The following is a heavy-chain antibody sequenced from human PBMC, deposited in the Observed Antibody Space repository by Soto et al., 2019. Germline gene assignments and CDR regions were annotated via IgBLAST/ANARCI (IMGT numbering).Heavy chain of an antibody. J-gene: IGHJ2*01. V-gene: IGHV4-39*01. CDR1: GGSISSSSYY. Sequence: QLQLQESGPGLVKHSETLSLTCTVSGGSISSSSYYWGWIRQPPGKGLEWIGSIYYSGSTYYNPSLKSRVTISVDTSKNQFSLKLSSVTAADTAVYYCARLGKPGIAAAGPSYWYFDLWGRGTLVTVSS. D-gene: IGHD6-13*01. CDR2: IYYSGST. CDR3: ARLGKPGIAAAGPSYWYFDL.